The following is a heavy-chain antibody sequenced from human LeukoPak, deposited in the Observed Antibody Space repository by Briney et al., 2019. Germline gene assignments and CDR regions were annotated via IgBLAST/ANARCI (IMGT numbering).Heavy chain of an antibody. Sequence: PSETLSLTCTVSGASISSGDYYWRWLRQPPGKGLEWIGFIYSTGSTYYSPSLESRIIFSLDTSKNQFSLKLNSVTAADTAVYYCARDVKVNAAMILDSWGQGTLVTVSS. J-gene: IGHJ4*02. D-gene: IGHD5-18*01. CDR3: ARDVKVNAAMILDS. CDR2: IYSTGST. CDR1: GASISSGDYY. V-gene: IGHV4-30-4*01.